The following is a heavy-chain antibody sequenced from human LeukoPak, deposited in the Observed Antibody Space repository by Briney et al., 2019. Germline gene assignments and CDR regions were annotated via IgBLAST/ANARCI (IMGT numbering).Heavy chain of an antibody. V-gene: IGHV1-69*01. J-gene: IGHJ4*02. D-gene: IGHD5-18*01. Sequence: TFXXYAXSWVRQAPGXGLEWMGGIIPIFGTANYAQKFQGRVTITADESTSTAYMELSSLRSEDTAVYYCARSPRAMAIFDYWGQGTLVTVSS. CDR1: TFXXYA. CDR3: ARSPRAMAIFDY. CDR2: IIPIFGTA.